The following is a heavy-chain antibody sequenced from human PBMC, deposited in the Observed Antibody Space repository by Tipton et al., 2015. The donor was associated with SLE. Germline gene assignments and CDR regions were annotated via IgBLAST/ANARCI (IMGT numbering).Heavy chain of an antibody. Sequence: SLRLSCEASGFSFKTYGMSWVRQAPGKGLEWVSAISAGGYSTYYAGSVKGRFTISRDKSKNTVYLQMNSLRAEDTAVYYSAKDIWLHEWERPFYFDRWGQGTLVTVSS. J-gene: IGHJ4*02. CDR1: GFSFKTYG. D-gene: IGHD1-26*01. CDR3: AKDIWLHEWERPFYFDR. V-gene: IGHV3-23*01. CDR2: ISAGGYST.